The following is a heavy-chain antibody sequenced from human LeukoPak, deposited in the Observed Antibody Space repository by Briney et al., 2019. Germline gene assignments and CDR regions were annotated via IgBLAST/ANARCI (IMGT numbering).Heavy chain of an antibody. CDR3: ARDSTYYYGSGSAGDWFDP. V-gene: IGHV4-59*12. Sequence: SETLSLTCTVSGASISGNYWGWIRQPPGKGLEWIGYIHYSGSANYNPSLKSRVTISVDTSKNQFSLNLTSVTAADTAVYYCARDSTYYYGSGSAGDWFDPWGQGTLVTVSS. CDR2: IHYSGSA. CDR1: GASISGNY. D-gene: IGHD3-10*01. J-gene: IGHJ5*02.